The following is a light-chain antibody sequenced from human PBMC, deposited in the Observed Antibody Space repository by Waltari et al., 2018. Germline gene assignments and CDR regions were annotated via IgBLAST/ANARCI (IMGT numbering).Light chain of an antibody. CDR1: SSYVGDYNY. CDR3: CSYAGSSTPVV. J-gene: IGLJ2*01. V-gene: IGLV2-23*02. Sequence: QSALTQPASVSGSPGQSITISCTGTSSYVGDYNYVSWYQQHPGKAPKIILYDVIKRPSGVSNRFSGSKSGNTASLTISGLQAEDEADYYCCSYAGSSTPVVSGGGTKLTVL. CDR2: DVI.